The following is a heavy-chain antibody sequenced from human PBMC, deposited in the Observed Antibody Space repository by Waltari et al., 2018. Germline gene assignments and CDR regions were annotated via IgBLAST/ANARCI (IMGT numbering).Heavy chain of an antibody. V-gene: IGHV3-74*01. J-gene: IGHJ4*02. Sequence: EVQLVESGGDSVQPGGSLRLSCAVSGFTFISYWMHWVRQDPGKGLVWVSRINRDGSTTTYADSVEGRFTISRDNAKNTLYLQMNSLRAEDTAVYYCAREIAVTGQYYFDYWGQGTLVTVSS. CDR3: AREIAVTGQYYFDY. CDR2: INRDGSTT. D-gene: IGHD6-13*01. CDR1: GFTFISYW.